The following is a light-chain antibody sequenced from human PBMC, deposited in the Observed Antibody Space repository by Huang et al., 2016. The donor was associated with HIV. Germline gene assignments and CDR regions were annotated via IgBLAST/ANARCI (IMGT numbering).Light chain of an antibody. CDR3: QQSHSTPAT. J-gene: IGKJ2*01. V-gene: IGKV1-39*01. CDR1: QSISSY. Sequence: DIQMTQSPTSLSASVGDRLTITCRASQSISSYLNWYQQKPGKAPKRLIYAASSLQSGVPSRFSGSGSGTDFTLSISSLQPEDFATYYCQQSHSTPATFGQGTKLDIK. CDR2: AAS.